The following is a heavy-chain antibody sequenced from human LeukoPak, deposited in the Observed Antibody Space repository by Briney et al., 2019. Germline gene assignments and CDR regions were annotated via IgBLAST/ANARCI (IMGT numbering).Heavy chain of an antibody. CDR3: AGGGFSGFDR. D-gene: IGHD4-23*01. CDR1: ELTFDTYC. J-gene: IGHJ4*02. CDR2: VNSDMTST. V-gene: IGHV3-74*01. Sequence: GGSLRLSCAASELTFDTYCMHCVREAPGKGLLWVSRVNSDMTSTSYADSVKGRFTVSRDNAKNSLYLQMDSLRVEDTAIYYCAGGGFSGFDRWGQGILVTVSS.